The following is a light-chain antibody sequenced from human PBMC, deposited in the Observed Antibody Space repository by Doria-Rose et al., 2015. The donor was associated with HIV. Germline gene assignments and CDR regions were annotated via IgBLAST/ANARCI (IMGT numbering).Light chain of an antibody. CDR1: QSFSSTY. CDR3: HQYGTSWT. V-gene: IGKV3-20*01. J-gene: IGKJ1*01. CDR2: DGS. Sequence: TQSPGTLSLSPGARATLSCRASQSFSSTYLAWYQQKRGQAPSLLIYDGSTRATGIPDRFSASGSGTDFTLTINRLEPEDFALYYCHQYGTSWTFGQGTKVEI.